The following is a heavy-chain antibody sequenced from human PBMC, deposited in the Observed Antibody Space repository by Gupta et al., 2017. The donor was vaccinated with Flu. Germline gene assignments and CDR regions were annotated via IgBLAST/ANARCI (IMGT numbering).Heavy chain of an antibody. CDR3: ARHGITIFGVVTTYYYGMDV. Sequence: GIIYPGDSDTRYSPSFQGQVTISDDKSISTAYLQWSSLKASDTAMYYCARHGITIFGVVTTYYYGMDVWGQGTTVTVSS. CDR2: IYPGDSDT. V-gene: IGHV5-51*01. D-gene: IGHD3-3*01. J-gene: IGHJ6*02.